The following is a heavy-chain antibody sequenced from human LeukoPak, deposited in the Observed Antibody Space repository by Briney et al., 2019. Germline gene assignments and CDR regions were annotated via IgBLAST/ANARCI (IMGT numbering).Heavy chain of an antibody. J-gene: IGHJ2*01. V-gene: IGHV3-23*01. CDR1: GFTFSSYA. D-gene: IGHD1-26*01. CDR3: AKDRTVGASYWYFDL. CDR2: IRGSGRST. Sequence: GGSLRLSCAASGFTFSSYAMSWVRQTPGKGLEWVSGIRGSGRSTYYADSVKGRFTISRDSSKNTLFLQMNTLRAEDTAIYYCAKDRTVGASYWYFDLWGRGTLVTVSS.